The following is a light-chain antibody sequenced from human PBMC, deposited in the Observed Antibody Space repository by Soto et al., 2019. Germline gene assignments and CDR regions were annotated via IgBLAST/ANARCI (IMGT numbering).Light chain of an antibody. V-gene: IGLV4-69*01. CDR3: QTWGTGVV. CDR2: LNSDGSH. J-gene: IGLJ2*01. Sequence: QAVVTQSPSASASLGASVKLTCTLTSGHSSYAIAWHQQQPEKGPRYLMKLNSDGSHTKGDGIPDRFSASSSGAERYLTISSLQSEDEADYYCQTWGTGVVFGGGTKLTVL. CDR1: SGHSSYA.